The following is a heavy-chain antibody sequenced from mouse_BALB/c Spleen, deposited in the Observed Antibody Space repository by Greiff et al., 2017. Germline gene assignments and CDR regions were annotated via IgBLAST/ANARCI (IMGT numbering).Heavy chain of an antibody. Sequence: QVQLKQPGAELVMPGASVKMSCKASGYTFTDYWMHWVKQRPGQGLEWIGAIDTSDSYTSYNQKFKGKATLTVDESSSTAYMQLSSLTSEDSAVYYCARSRGYYGSRDYWGQGTTLTVSS. V-gene: IGHV1-69*01. CDR3: ARSRGYYGSRDY. CDR1: GYTFTDYW. D-gene: IGHD1-1*01. J-gene: IGHJ2*01. CDR2: IDTSDSYT.